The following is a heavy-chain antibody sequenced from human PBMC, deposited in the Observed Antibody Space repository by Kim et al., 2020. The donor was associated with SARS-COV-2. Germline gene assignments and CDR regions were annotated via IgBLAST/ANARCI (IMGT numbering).Heavy chain of an antibody. CDR2: INPISGGT. V-gene: IGHV1-2*02. J-gene: IGHJ4*02. Sequence: ASVKVSCKASGYTFTGYYIHWVRQDPGQGLEWMGWINPISGGTNYAQKFQGRVTMTSDTSITTANMELNRLTSDDTAVYFCARGDAGVSDYWGQGTLVTV. CDR3: ARGDAGVSDY. D-gene: IGHD2-8*01. CDR1: GYTFTGYY.